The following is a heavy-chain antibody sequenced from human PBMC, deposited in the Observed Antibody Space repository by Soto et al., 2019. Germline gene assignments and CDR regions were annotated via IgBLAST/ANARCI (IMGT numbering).Heavy chain of an antibody. J-gene: IGHJ4*02. CDR1: GYTFTSYG. V-gene: IGHV1-18*01. CDR2: ISAYNGNT. Sequence: EASVKVSCKASGYTFTSYGISWVRQAPGHGLEWMGWISAYNGNTNYAQKLQGRVTMTTDTSTSTAYMELRSLRSDDTAVYYCARGPSITIVGATIGSDYWGQGTLVTVSS. CDR3: ARGPSITIVGATIGSDY. D-gene: IGHD1-26*01.